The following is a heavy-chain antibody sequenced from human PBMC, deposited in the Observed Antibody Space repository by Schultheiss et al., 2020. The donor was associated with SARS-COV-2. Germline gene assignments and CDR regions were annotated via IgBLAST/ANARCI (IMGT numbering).Heavy chain of an antibody. D-gene: IGHD6-19*01. J-gene: IGHJ4*02. Sequence: SETLSLTCTVSGGSISSYYWSWIRQPPGKGLEWIGRIYTSGSTNYNPSLKSRVTISVDTSKNQFSLKLSSVTAADTAVYYCAGAGSSGWLATLGYWGQGTLVTVSS. CDR3: AGAGSSGWLATLGY. CDR1: GGSISSYY. CDR2: IYTSGST. V-gene: IGHV4-4*07.